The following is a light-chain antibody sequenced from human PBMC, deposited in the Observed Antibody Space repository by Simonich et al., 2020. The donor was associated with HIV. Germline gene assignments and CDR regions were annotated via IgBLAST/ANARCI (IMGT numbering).Light chain of an antibody. CDR2: RIN. Sequence: SSELPQDPAVSVALGQTVRITCQGDSLRSFSASWYQQKPGQAPILVIYRINNRPSGIPDRFAGSSSGNTASLTITGTQAEDEADYYCSSRDSSGAYRVFGGGTKVTVL. CDR1: SLRSFS. CDR3: SSRDSSGAYRV. V-gene: IGLV3-19*01. J-gene: IGLJ2*01.